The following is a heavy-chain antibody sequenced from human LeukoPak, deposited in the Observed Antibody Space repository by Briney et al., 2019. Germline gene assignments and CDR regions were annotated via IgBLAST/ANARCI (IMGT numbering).Heavy chain of an antibody. V-gene: IGHV3-74*01. J-gene: IGHJ4*02. CDR3: ARDKKSGESSEIDY. D-gene: IGHD3-10*01. CDR1: GFTFSNYW. Sequence: GGSLRLSCAASGFTFSNYWVHWVRQAPGKGLVWVSRINRDGSTTNYADSVKGRYTVSRDNAKNTLNLQMNSLRAEDTAVYYCARDKKSGESSEIDYWGQGTLVTVSS. CDR2: INRDGSTT.